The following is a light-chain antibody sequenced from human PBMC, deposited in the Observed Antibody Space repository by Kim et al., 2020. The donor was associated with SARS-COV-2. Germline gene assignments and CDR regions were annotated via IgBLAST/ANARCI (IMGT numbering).Light chain of an antibody. CDR1: QSVGST. Sequence: VSPGERVTLSCRASQSVGSTLAWYQQKPGQAPRLLIFGASTRATDIPARFSGSGSGTEFTLTISSLQSEDFAVYYCQEYNNWPLYTFGQGTKLEI. V-gene: IGKV3-15*01. CDR2: GAS. CDR3: QEYNNWPLYT. J-gene: IGKJ2*01.